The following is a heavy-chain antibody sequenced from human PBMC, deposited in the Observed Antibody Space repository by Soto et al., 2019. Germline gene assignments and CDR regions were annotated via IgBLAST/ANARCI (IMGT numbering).Heavy chain of an antibody. V-gene: IGHV1-3*01. CDR1: GYTFTSYA. CDR3: ARAKVTMVRGVTNNWFDP. D-gene: IGHD3-10*01. J-gene: IGHJ5*02. CDR2: INAGNGNT. Sequence: QVQLVQSGAEVKKPGASVKVSCKASGYTFTSYAMHWVRQAPGQRLEWMGWINAGNGNTKYSQKFQGRVTITRDTSASTAYMERSSLRSEDTAVYYCARAKVTMVRGVTNNWFDPWGQGTLVTVSS.